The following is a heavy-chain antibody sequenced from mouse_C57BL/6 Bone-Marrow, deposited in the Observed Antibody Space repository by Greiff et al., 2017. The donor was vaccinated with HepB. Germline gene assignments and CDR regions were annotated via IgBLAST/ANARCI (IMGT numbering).Heavy chain of an antibody. CDR3: ARLNWVYFDY. Sequence: VQLQQPGAELVLPGALVKLFCKASGSTFTSYWLPWVKARPGQGLEWFGEIDPSDSYTNYNQKFKGKSTLTVDKSARTAYMQLSSLTSEDSAVYYCARLNWVYFDYWGQGTTLTVSS. CDR2: IDPSDSYT. J-gene: IGHJ2*01. CDR1: GSTFTSYW. D-gene: IGHD4-1*01. V-gene: IGHV1-69*01.